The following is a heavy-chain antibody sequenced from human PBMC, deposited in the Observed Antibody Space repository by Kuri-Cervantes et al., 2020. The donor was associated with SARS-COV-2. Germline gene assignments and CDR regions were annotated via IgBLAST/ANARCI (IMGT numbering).Heavy chain of an antibody. V-gene: IGHV4-31*03. D-gene: IGHD3-10*01. Sequence: LRLSCTVSGGSISSGGYYWSWIRQHPGKGLEWIGYIYYSGSTNYNPSLKSRVTISVDTSKNQFSLKLSSVTAADTAVYYCARGPYYGSGKFDPWGQGTLVTVSS. CDR3: ARGPYYGSGKFDP. CDR1: GGSISSGGYY. CDR2: IYYSGST. J-gene: IGHJ5*02.